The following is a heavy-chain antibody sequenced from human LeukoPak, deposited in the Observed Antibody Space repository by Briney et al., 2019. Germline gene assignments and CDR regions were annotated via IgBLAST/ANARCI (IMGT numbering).Heavy chain of an antibody. D-gene: IGHD3-10*01. CDR1: GFTFSNFW. J-gene: IGHJ4*02. CDR3: ATKAAPSRANPFDY. Sequence: GGSLRLSCAASGFTFSNFWMSWVRQAPGKGLERVANINRDGSEKNYVGSVKGRFTISRDNAKNSLYLQMDSLRAEDTAVYYCATKAAPSRANPFDYWGQGTLVTVSS. V-gene: IGHV3-7*01. CDR2: INRDGSEK.